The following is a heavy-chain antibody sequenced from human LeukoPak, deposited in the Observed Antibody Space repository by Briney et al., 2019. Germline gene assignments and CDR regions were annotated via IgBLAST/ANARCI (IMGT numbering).Heavy chain of an antibody. J-gene: IGHJ1*01. Sequence: SVKVSCKASGGTFSSYAISWVRQAPGQGLEWMGRIIPILGIANYAQKFQGRVTITADKSTSTAYMELSSLRSEDTAVYYCAEGLIVGATPQHWGQGTLVTVSS. CDR1: GGTFSSYA. CDR3: AEGLIVGATPQH. D-gene: IGHD1-26*01. CDR2: IIPILGIA. V-gene: IGHV1-69*04.